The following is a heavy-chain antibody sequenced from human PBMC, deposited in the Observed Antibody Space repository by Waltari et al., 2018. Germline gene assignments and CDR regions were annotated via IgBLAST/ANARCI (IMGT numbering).Heavy chain of an antibody. CDR3: ARQDCFGESCYFRFYYMDV. D-gene: IGHD2-21*01. J-gene: IGHJ6*03. CDR1: GYSISSGYY. CDR2: IYHNGNT. V-gene: IGHV4-38-2*01. Sequence: TLSLTCAVSGYSISSGYYWGWIRQPPGKGLEWIGSIYHNGNTYYNPSLKGPVTISVDTSKNQLSLKVTSVTAADTAIYYCARQDCFGESCYFRFYYMDVWGRGTTVTVSS.